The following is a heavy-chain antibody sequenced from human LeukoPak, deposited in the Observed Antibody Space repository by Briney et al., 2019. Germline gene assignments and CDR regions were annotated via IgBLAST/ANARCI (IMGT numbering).Heavy chain of an antibody. D-gene: IGHD2-2*02. V-gene: IGHV1-2*06. CDR1: GGTFSSYA. Sequence: ASVKVSCKASGGTFSSYAISWVRQAPGQGLEWMGRINPNSGGTNYAQKFQGRVTMTRDTSISTAYMELSRLRSDDTAVYYCARARYCSSTSCYTGRAVDPWGQGTLVTVSS. J-gene: IGHJ5*02. CDR3: ARARYCSSTSCYTGRAVDP. CDR2: INPNSGGT.